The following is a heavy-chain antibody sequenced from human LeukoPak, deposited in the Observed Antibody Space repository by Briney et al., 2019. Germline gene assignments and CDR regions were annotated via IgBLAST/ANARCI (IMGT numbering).Heavy chain of an antibody. D-gene: IGHD2-8*01. Sequence: GGSLRLSCAASGFTFSSYSMNWVRQAPGKGLEWVSYISSSSSTIYYADSVKGRFTISRDNSKNTLYLQMNSLRDEDSAAYYCARVYLERLTAGYFDHWGQGTWVTVSP. CDR1: GFTFSSYS. V-gene: IGHV3-48*02. J-gene: IGHJ4*02. CDR3: ARVYLERLTAGYFDH. CDR2: ISSSSSTI.